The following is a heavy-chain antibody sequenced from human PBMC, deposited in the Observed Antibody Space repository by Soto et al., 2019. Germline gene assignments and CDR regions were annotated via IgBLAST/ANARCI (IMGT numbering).Heavy chain of an antibody. D-gene: IGHD3-3*01. CDR3: ARGSLEWYPHYPMDE. Sequence: ASVKVSCKASGYNFVKYGITWVRQAPGQGLEWLGWISPYNGNTKYAQKIQGRVIMTTDTSTTTAYLELLSLTSDDTAVYYCARGSLEWYPHYPMDEWGQGTTVTVSS. CDR1: GYNFVKYG. J-gene: IGHJ6*02. V-gene: IGHV1-18*01. CDR2: ISPYNGNT.